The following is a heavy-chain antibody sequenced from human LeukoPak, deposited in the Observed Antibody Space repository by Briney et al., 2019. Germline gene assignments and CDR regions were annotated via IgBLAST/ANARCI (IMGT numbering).Heavy chain of an antibody. CDR1: GFTFSSYA. V-gene: IGHV3-23*01. J-gene: IGHJ4*02. D-gene: IGHD5-24*01. CDR2: ISGSGGST. CDR3: AKEYGNRPDYFDC. Sequence: GGSLRLSCAASGFTFSSYAMSWVRQAPGKGLEWVSTISGSGGSTYYADAVKGRCTISRDNSKNTLSLQMNSLRADDTAVYYCAKEYGNRPDYFDCWGQGTLVTVSS.